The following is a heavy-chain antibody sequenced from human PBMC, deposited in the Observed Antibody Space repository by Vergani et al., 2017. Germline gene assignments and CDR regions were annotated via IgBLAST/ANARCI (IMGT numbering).Heavy chain of an antibody. CDR2: IYPGNSDT. V-gene: IGHV5-51*01. J-gene: IGHJ6*02. Sequence: EVQLVQSGAELKKPGESLKISCKGSGYRFTSYWIGWVRQMPGKGLEWMGIIYPGNSDTRYSPSFQGQVTISADKSISTAYLQWSSLKASDTAMYYCARVISMVRGVIYYGMDVWGQGTTVTVSS. D-gene: IGHD3-10*01. CDR3: ARVISMVRGVIYYGMDV. CDR1: GYRFTSYW.